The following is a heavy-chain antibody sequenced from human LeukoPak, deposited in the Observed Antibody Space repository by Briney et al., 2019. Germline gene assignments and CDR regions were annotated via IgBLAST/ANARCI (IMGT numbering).Heavy chain of an antibody. V-gene: IGHV3-23*01. J-gene: IGHJ4*02. CDR2: ISGNSANT. CDR1: GFTFSNYA. Sequence: GGSLRLSCAASGFTFSNYAMTWVRQAPGKGLEWVSSISGNSANTYYADSVKGRFTVSRANSKNILYLQMDSLRAEDTAVYYCVRDKGGLLRVFDYWGQGTLVTVSS. D-gene: IGHD3-10*01. CDR3: VRDKGGLLRVFDY.